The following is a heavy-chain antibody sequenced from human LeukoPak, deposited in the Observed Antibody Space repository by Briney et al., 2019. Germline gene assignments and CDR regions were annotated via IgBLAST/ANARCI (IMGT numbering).Heavy chain of an antibody. CDR3: ARDNRGYSSSWYRRGENWFDP. D-gene: IGHD6-13*01. Sequence: TSETLSLTCTVSGGSISTSSYYWGWIRQPPGKGLECIGNIYYSGSTYYNPSLKSRVTISVDTSKNQFSLKLSSVTAADTAGYYCARDNRGYSSSWYRRGENWFDPWGQGTLVTVSS. J-gene: IGHJ5*02. V-gene: IGHV4-39*07. CDR2: IYYSGST. CDR1: GGSISTSSYY.